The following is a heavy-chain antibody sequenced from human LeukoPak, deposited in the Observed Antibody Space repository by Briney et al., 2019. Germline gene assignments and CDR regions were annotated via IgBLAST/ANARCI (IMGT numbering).Heavy chain of an antibody. Sequence: PGGSLRLSCAASGFTFSSYWMSWVRQAPGKGLEWVANIKKDGSDKYYVDSVKGRFTISRDNAKTSLYLQMNSLRAEDTAVYYCARDLSGITGYTYGRGIDYWGQGTLVTVS. V-gene: IGHV3-7*01. CDR3: ARDLSGITGYTYGRGIDY. D-gene: IGHD5-18*01. J-gene: IGHJ4*02. CDR1: GFTFSSYW. CDR2: IKKDGSDK.